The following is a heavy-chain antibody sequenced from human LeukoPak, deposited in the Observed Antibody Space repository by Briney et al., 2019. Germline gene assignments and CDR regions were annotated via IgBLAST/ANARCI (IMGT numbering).Heavy chain of an antibody. V-gene: IGHV3-49*04. CDR1: GFTFSRYA. CDR2: IRSKAYGGTT. J-gene: IGHJ4*02. CDR3: TRRGGWYSDY. Sequence: GSLRLSCSASGFTFSRYAMHWVRQAPGKGLEWVGFIRSKAYGGTTDYAASVKGRFTISRDDSKSIAYLQMNSLKIEDTAVYYCTRRGGWYSDYWGQGTLVTVSS. D-gene: IGHD6-19*01.